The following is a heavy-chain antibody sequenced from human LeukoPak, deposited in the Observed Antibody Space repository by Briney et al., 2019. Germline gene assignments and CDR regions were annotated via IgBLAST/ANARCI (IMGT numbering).Heavy chain of an antibody. CDR2: ISSSGSTI. J-gene: IGHJ5*02. Sequence: GGSLRLSCAASGFTFSSYEMNWVRQAPGKGLEWVSYISSSGSTIYYADSVKGRFTISRDNAKNTLYLQMNSLRAEDTAVYYCVRGQRAMGLNWFDPWGQGTLVTVSS. CDR3: VRGQRAMGLNWFDP. CDR1: GFTFSSYE. D-gene: IGHD1-1*01. V-gene: IGHV3-48*03.